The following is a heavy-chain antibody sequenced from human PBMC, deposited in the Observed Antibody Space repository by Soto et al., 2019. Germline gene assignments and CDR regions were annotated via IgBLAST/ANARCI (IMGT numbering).Heavy chain of an antibody. CDR1: GGTFSSYA. CDR3: ARVNYDSSGYHSPSYWYFDL. J-gene: IGHJ2*01. CDR2: IIPSFGTA. V-gene: IGHV1-69*01. Sequence: QVQLVQSGAEVKKPGSSVKVSCKASGGTFSSYAISWVRQAPGQGLEWMGGIIPSFGTANYAQKFQGRVTITADESTSTAYKELSSLRSEDTAVYYCARVNYDSSGYHSPSYWYFDLWGRGTLVTVSS. D-gene: IGHD3-22*01.